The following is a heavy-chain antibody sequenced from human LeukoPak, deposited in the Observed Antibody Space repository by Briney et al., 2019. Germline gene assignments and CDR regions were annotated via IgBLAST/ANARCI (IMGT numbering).Heavy chain of an antibody. CDR2: IYSGGST. D-gene: IGHD6-13*01. J-gene: IGHJ4*02. Sequence: GGSLRLSCAASGFTVSSNYMSWVRQAPGKGLEWVSVIYSGGSTYYADSVKGRFTISRDNSKNTLYLQMNSLRAEDTAVYYCARYRGYSSSWSDYWGQGTLVTVSS. CDR1: GFTVSSNY. CDR3: ARYRGYSSSWSDY. V-gene: IGHV3-66*01.